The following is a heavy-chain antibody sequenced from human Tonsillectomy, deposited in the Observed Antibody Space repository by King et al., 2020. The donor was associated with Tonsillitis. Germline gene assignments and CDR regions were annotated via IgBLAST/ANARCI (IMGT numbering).Heavy chain of an antibody. Sequence: VQLVESGGGLVQPGGSLRLSCTASGFTFSSHWMSWVRQAPGKGLDCVANINPDGSEENYVDSVKGRFTISRDNAKSSLYLQMHSLRAEDTAVYYCARDGRLLFYWGQGTLVTVSS. CDR1: GFTFSSHW. CDR2: INPDGSEE. V-gene: IGHV3-7*01. D-gene: IGHD1-26*01. J-gene: IGHJ4*02. CDR3: ARDGRLLFY.